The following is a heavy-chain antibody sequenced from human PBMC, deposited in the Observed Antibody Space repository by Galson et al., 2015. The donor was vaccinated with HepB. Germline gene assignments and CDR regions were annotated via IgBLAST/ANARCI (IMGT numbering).Heavy chain of an antibody. CDR1: GFTFSSYS. V-gene: IGHV3-21*01. CDR2: ISSTSIYT. Sequence: SLRLSCAASGFTFSSYSMNWVRQAPGEGLDWVSSISSTSIYTYYADSVEGRLTISRDNAKNSLYLQMNSLRAEDTAVYYCARGPDWEFDYWGQGTLVTVSS. D-gene: IGHD3/OR15-3a*01. J-gene: IGHJ4*02. CDR3: ARGPDWEFDY.